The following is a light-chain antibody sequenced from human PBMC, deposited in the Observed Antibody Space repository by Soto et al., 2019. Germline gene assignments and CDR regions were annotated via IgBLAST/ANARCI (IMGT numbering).Light chain of an antibody. CDR1: QSVSSSF. CDR2: GAS. CDR3: AQYFTSLWA. V-gene: IGKV3-20*01. J-gene: IGKJ1*01. Sequence: IVLTQSPGTLSLSPGERATLSCRASQSVSSSFLSWYQQKPGQAPRLLIYGASNKATGIPDRCSGSGSGTDFTLTISRLEPEDFAVYYGAQYFTSLWAFGQGTKV.